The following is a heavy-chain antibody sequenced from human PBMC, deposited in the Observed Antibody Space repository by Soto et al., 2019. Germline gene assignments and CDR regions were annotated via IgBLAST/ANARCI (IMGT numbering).Heavy chain of an antibody. V-gene: IGHV1-2*02. Sequence: ASVKVFCKTSGYSFTGYSVHWVRQAPGQGLEWMGWINPDSGDTDYAQKFQGRVTMTRDASISTAYLEVNSLRSDDTAMYYCTTHARYYCNGYWGQGTLVTVCS. J-gene: IGHJ4*02. CDR3: TTHARYYCNGY. D-gene: IGHD3-22*01. CDR1: GYSFTGYS. CDR2: INPDSGDT.